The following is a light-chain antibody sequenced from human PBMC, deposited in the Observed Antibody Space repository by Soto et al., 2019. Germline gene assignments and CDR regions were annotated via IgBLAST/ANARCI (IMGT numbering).Light chain of an antibody. V-gene: IGKV3-20*01. Sequence: GLALSPGTVSLYPGERATLSCRASQTVSSNYLAWYQQKPGQAPRLLIYGASSRATGIPVRFSGSGSGTDFTLTICRLEPEDFAVYYCPHYGSSPLTFCGGTNV. J-gene: IGKJ4*01. CDR3: PHYGSSPLT. CDR1: QTVSSNY. CDR2: GAS.